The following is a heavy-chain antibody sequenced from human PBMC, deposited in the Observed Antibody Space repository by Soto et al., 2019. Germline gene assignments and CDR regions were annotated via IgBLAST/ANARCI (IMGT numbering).Heavy chain of an antibody. Sequence: PSETLSLTCTVSGGSISSSRYCWGWIRQPPGKGLEWIGSIYYSGSTYYNPSLKSRVTISVDTSKNQFSLKLSSVTAADTAVYYCARPPYCTNGVCYGSWFDPWGQGTLVTVSS. CDR1: GGSISSSRYC. D-gene: IGHD2-8*01. CDR2: IYYSGST. J-gene: IGHJ5*02. CDR3: ARPPYCTNGVCYGSWFDP. V-gene: IGHV4-39*01.